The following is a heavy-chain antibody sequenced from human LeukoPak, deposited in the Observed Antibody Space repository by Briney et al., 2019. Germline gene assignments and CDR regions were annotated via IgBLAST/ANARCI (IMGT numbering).Heavy chain of an antibody. J-gene: IGHJ6*03. CDR3: ASRTGTTSNYYYYMDV. CDR2: IIPIFGTA. V-gene: IGHV1-69*05. Sequence: SVKVSCKASGYTFTSYYIHWVRQAPGQGLEWMGGIIPIFGTANYAQKFQGRVTITTDESTSTAYMELSSLRSEDTAVYYCASRTGTTSNYYYYMDVWGKGTTVTVSS. CDR1: GYTFTSYY. D-gene: IGHD1-7*01.